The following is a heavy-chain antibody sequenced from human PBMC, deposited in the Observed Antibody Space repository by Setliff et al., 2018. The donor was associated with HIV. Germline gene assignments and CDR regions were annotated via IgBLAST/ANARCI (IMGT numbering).Heavy chain of an antibody. CDR3: ARGHSSSTNWFFDL. Sequence: SVKVSCKASGGSFSSYAISWVRQAPGQGLEWMGRIIPLFGTENYAQKFQGRVTITADKFTTTAYMELSSLRSDDTAVCYFARGHSSSTNWFFDLWGRGTLVTVSS. D-gene: IGHD6-6*01. V-gene: IGHV1-69*06. CDR1: GGSFSSYA. CDR2: IIPLFGTE. J-gene: IGHJ2*01.